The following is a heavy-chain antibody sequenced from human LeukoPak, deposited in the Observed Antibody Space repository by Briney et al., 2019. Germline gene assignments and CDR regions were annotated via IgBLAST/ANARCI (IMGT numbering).Heavy chain of an antibody. CDR1: GFTFSSYS. CDR2: ISSSSSYI. J-gene: IGHJ4*02. CDR3: ARDRRSSGWYGGVDY. D-gene: IGHD6-19*01. V-gene: IGHV3-21*01. Sequence: GGSLRLFCAASGFTFSSYSMNWVRQAPGKGLEWVSSISSSSSYIYYADSVKGRFTISRDNAKNSLYLQMNSLRAEDTAVYYCARDRRSSGWYGGVDYWGQGTLVTVSS.